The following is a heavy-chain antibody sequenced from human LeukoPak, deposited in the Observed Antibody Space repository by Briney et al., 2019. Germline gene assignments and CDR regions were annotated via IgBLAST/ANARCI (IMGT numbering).Heavy chain of an antibody. Sequence: GASVTVSFTASGYTFTVYYMHWVRQAPGQGLEWMGWINPNSGGTNYAQKFQGRVTMTRDTSISTAYMELSRLRSDDTAVYYCAGDFGELSPSPFDYWGQGTLVTVSS. J-gene: IGHJ4*02. D-gene: IGHD3-16*02. CDR1: GYTFTVYY. V-gene: IGHV1-2*02. CDR2: INPNSGGT. CDR3: AGDFGELSPSPFDY.